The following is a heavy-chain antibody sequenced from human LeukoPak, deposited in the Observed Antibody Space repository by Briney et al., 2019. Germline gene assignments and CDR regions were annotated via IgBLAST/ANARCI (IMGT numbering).Heavy chain of an antibody. V-gene: IGHV4-34*01. CDR3: ARSDYGDYEGQYYFDY. J-gene: IGHJ4*02. CDR1: GGSFXGYX. CDR2: INHSGST. D-gene: IGHD4-17*01. Sequence: YGGSFXGYXXSXIRQPPGKGLEWIGXINHSGSTNYNPSLKSRVTISVDTSKNQFSLKLSSVTAADTAVYYCARSDYGDYEGQYYFDYWGQGTLVTVSS.